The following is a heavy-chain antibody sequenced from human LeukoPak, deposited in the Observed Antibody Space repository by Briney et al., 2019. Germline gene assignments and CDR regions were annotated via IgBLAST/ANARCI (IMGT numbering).Heavy chain of an antibody. V-gene: IGHV4-30-4*01. J-gene: IGHJ3*02. CDR3: ARSATKGVWRYFDWLIDSRLDAFDI. CDR2: IYYSGST. Sequence: PSQTLSLTCTVSGGSISSGDYYWSWIRQPPGKGLGWIGYIYYSGSTYYNPSLKSRVTISVDTSKNQFSLKLSSVTAADTAVYYCARSATKGVWRYFDWLIDSRLDAFDIWGQGTMVTVSS. CDR1: GGSISSGDYY. D-gene: IGHD3-9*01.